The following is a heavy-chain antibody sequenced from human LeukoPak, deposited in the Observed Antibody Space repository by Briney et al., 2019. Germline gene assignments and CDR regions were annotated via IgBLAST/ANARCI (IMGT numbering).Heavy chain of an antibody. D-gene: IGHD4-17*01. Sequence: SETLSLTCTVSGGSISSGSYYWGWIRQPPGKGLEWIGSIYYSGSTYYNPSLKSRVTISVDTSKNQFSLKLSSVTAADTAVYYCARNDYGDSPVDYWGQGTLVTVSS. V-gene: IGHV4-39*01. J-gene: IGHJ4*02. CDR2: IYYSGST. CDR3: ARNDYGDSPVDY. CDR1: GGSISSGSYY.